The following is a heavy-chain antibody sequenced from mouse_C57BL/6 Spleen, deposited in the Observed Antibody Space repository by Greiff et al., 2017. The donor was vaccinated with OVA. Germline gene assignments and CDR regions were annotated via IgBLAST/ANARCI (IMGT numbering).Heavy chain of an antibody. CDR2: IDPETGGT. V-gene: IGHV1-15*01. Sequence: VQLQQSGAELVRPGASVTLSCKASGYTFTDYEMHWVKQTPVHGLEWIGAIDPETGGTAYNQKFKGKAILTADKSSSTAYMERRSLTSEDSAVYYCTRGRSDVRLDYWGQGTTLTVSS. D-gene: IGHD1-1*01. J-gene: IGHJ2*01. CDR3: TRGRSDVRLDY. CDR1: GYTFTDYE.